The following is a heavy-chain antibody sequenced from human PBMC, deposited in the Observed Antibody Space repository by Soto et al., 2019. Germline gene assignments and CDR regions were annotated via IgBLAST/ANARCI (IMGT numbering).Heavy chain of an antibody. J-gene: IGHJ4*02. D-gene: IGHD2-21*01. V-gene: IGHV4-59*01. CDR3: AREDQIVGSLDY. CDR2: ISDGGST. Sequence: SETLSLTCNVSGGSIYTYYWNWIRQSPGKGLEWIGYISDGGSTNYNPSLKSRVTMSADTSKNQFSLKLSSVTAADTAVFYCAREDQIVGSLDYWGQGILVTVSS. CDR1: GGSIYTYY.